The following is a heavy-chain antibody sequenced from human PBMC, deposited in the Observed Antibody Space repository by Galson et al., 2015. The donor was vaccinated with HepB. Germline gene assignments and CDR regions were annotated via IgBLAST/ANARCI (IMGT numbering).Heavy chain of an antibody. CDR1: GYSFTTYA. CDR2: INTDTRNP. V-gene: IGHV7-4-1*02. D-gene: IGHD2-15*01. Sequence: AVKVSCKASGYSFTTYAMNWVRQAPGQGLEWMGWINTDTRNPTYAQGFTGRFVFSLDTSVSTAYLQINSLEADDTAVYFCAKGQGYCSDSSCHFDFWGQGTVVTVSS. CDR3: AKGQGYCSDSSCHFDF. J-gene: IGHJ4*02.